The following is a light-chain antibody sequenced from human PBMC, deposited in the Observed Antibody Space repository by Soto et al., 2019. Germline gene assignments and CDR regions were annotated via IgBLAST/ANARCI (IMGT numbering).Light chain of an antibody. V-gene: IGKV3-15*01. Sequence: EIVMTQSPTTLSVSPVERATLSCRASQSVSSNLAWYQQKPGQAPRLLIYGASTRATGIPARFSGSGSGTEFTLTISSLRSEDFAVYYCQQYNNWPPYTFGQGTKLEIK. J-gene: IGKJ2*01. CDR2: GAS. CDR1: QSVSSN. CDR3: QQYNNWPPYT.